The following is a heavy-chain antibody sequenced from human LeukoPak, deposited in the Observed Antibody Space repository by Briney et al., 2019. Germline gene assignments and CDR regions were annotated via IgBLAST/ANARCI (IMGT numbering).Heavy chain of an antibody. V-gene: IGHV1-24*01. D-gene: IGHD6-6*01. J-gene: IGHJ6*03. CDR2: FDPEDGET. CDR1: GYTLTGLS. Sequence: ASVKVSCKVSGYTLTGLSMHWVRQAPGKGLEWMGGFDPEDGETIYAQKFQGRVTITADKSTSTAYMELSSLRSEDTAVYYCAAWPRIAARPHYVPYMDVWGKGTTVTVSS. CDR3: AAWPRIAARPHYVPYMDV.